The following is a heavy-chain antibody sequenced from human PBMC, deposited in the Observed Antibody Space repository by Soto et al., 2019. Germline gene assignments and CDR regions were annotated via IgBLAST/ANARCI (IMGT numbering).Heavy chain of an antibody. CDR2: ISGSDGKT. CDR3: AWLSDLGY. J-gene: IGHJ1*01. Sequence: VGSLRLSCAASGFSFGSYALSWVRQAPGKGLEWVSTISGSDGKTFYADSVKGRFSISRDTTQSTLYLQMNSLRADDTSMYYCAWLSDLGYWGQGTRVTVSS. D-gene: IGHD2-21*02. CDR1: GFSFGSYA. V-gene: IGHV3-23*01.